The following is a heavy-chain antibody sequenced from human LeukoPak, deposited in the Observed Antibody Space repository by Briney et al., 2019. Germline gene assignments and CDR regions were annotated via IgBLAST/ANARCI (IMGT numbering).Heavy chain of an antibody. V-gene: IGHV3-64*01. CDR3: ARGYYGSGSYYNDPVGY. Sequence: GGSLRLSCAASGFTFSSYAMHWVRQAPGKGLEYVSGISSNGGSTYYANSVKGRFTISRDNSKNTLYLQMDSLRAEDMAVYYCARGYYGSGSYYNDPVGYWGQGTLVTVPS. CDR1: GFTFSSYA. D-gene: IGHD3-10*01. J-gene: IGHJ4*02. CDR2: ISSNGGST.